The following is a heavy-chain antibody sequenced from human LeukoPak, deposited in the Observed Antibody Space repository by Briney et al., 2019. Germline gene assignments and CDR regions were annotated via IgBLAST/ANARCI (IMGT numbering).Heavy chain of an antibody. CDR1: GYTFTGYY. CDR2: INPNSGGT. V-gene: IGHV1-2*02. CDR3: ARGRPRAASEDFDY. J-gene: IGHJ4*02. D-gene: IGHD6-13*01. Sequence: GASVKVSCKASGYTFTGYYMHWVRQAPGQGLEWMGWINPNSGGTNYAQKFQGRVTMTRDTSIRTVYMELTRLKSDDTAVYFCARGRPRAASEDFDYWGQGTLVTVSS.